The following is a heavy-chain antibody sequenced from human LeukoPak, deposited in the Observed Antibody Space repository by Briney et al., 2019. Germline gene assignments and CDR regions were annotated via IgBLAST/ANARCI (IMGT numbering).Heavy chain of an antibody. D-gene: IGHD6-13*01. V-gene: IGHV3-23*01. J-gene: IGHJ4*02. Sequence: PGGSLRLSCAASGFAFSSYAMSWVGQALGKGLGWVSSISGTGGRTYYADSVKGRFTISRDNSKNTLDLQMNSLRADDTAVYYCARDGYSNYWYLNLWGQGTLVTVSS. CDR1: GFAFSSYA. CDR3: ARDGYSNYWYLNL. CDR2: ISGTGGRT.